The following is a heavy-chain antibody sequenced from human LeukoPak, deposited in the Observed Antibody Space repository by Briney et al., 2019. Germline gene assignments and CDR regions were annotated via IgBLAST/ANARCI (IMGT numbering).Heavy chain of an antibody. CDR3: VKDRGGTYYGEVDY. CDR2: INWNSGNI. Sequence: GRSLRLSCAASGFTFDDYAMHWVRQAPGKGLEWVSGINWNSGNIGYADSVKGRFTISRDNAKKSLYLQMNSLRAEDTALYYCVKDRGGTYYGEVDYWGQGTLVTVSS. D-gene: IGHD1-26*01. V-gene: IGHV3-9*01. CDR1: GFTFDDYA. J-gene: IGHJ4*02.